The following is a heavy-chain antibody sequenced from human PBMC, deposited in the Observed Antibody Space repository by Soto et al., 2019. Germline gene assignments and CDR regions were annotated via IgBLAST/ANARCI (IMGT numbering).Heavy chain of an antibody. D-gene: IGHD3-16*01. CDR3: ARDPLGTPFGYFKY. V-gene: IGHV4-31*03. CDR1: GGSISSGGYY. J-gene: IGHJ4*02. Sequence: QAQLQESGPGLVKPSQTLSLTCTVSGGSISSGGYYWSWIRQHQGKGLELIGNIYYSGSTYYNPSLKSRVTISVDTSKNQFSLKLSSVTAADTAVYYCARDPLGTPFGYFKYWGQGTLVNVSS. CDR2: IYYSGST.